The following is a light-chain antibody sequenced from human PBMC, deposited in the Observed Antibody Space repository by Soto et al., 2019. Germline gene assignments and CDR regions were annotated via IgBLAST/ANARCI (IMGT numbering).Light chain of an antibody. CDR1: QDIGNY. Sequence: IQLTQAPSSPSASVGDRVTISCRASQDIGNYLAWYQQKPGEAPKLLIYDASNLQSGVPLRFGGSGSGTDFTLTISSLQPEDFATYYCQQLNKYPVTFGQGTRLEIK. CDR3: QQLNKYPVT. V-gene: IGKV1-9*01. CDR2: DAS. J-gene: IGKJ5*01.